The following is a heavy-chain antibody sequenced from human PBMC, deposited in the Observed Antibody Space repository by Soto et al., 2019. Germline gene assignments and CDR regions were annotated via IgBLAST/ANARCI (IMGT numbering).Heavy chain of an antibody. CDR2: IYHSGST. V-gene: IGHV4-30-2*01. D-gene: IGHD6-19*01. Sequence: QLQLQESGSGLVKPSQTLSLTCAVSGGSISSGGYSWSWIRQPPGKGLEWIGYIYHSGSTYYNPSLKSRVTISVDRSKNQFCLKLSSVTAADTAVYYCARAGGLGAVAVDSWGQGPLVTVSS. CDR3: ARAGGLGAVAVDS. CDR1: GGSISSGGYS. J-gene: IGHJ4*02.